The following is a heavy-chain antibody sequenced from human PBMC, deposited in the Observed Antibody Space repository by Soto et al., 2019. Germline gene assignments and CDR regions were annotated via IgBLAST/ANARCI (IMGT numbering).Heavy chain of an antibody. CDR2: IYTSASI. CDR3: AKERAAGYNFYYGMDV. Sequence: PSETLSLACSASGAAITYSWTWIRQPAGKGLEWIGRIYTSASINYNPSLKGRVTLSVDTSTNQVSLRLASVTAADTAIYYCAKERAAGYNFYYGMDVWGEGTTVTVSS. D-gene: IGHD6-19*01. V-gene: IGHV4-4*07. CDR1: GAAITYS. J-gene: IGHJ6*04.